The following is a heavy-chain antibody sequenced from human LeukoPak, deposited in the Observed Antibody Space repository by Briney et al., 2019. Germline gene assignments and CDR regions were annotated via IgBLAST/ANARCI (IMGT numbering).Heavy chain of an antibody. CDR1: GYTFTSYG. CDR2: ISAYNGNT. D-gene: IGHD6-13*01. V-gene: IGHV1-18*01. J-gene: IGHJ5*02. CDR3: ARDGRPRRSSSWFTP. Sequence: ASVKVSCKASGYTFTSYGISWVRQAPGQGLEWMGWISAYNGNTNYAQKLQGRVTMTTDTSTSTAYMELRSLRSDDTAVYYCARDGRPRRSSSWFTPWGQGTLVTVSS.